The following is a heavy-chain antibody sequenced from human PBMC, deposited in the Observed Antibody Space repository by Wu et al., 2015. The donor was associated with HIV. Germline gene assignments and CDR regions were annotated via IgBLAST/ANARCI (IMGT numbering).Heavy chain of an antibody. CDR3: ARDRGFRTAVPSTPDRFDY. D-gene: IGHD6-13*01. V-gene: IGHV1-69*05. CDR1: GGTFSNYA. CDR2: IIPLFATA. Sequence: QVHLVQSGAEMKKPGSSVKVSCKAFGGTFSNYAISWVRQAPGQGLEWMGGIIPLFATANYAQKFQGRVTITTDESTSTAYMELSSLKSDDTAVYYCARDRGFRTAVPSTPDRFDYWGQGTLVTVSS. J-gene: IGHJ4*02.